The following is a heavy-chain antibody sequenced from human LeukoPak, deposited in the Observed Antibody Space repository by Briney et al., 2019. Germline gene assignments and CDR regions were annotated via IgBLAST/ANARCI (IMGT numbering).Heavy chain of an antibody. CDR2: IYSGDST. J-gene: IGHJ6*04. CDR3: ARESLGSVDPRGYSTTVSQDV. D-gene: IGHD4-17*01. CDR1: GFTVSSNY. V-gene: IGHV3-53*01. Sequence: GGSLRLSCAASGFTVSSNYMSWVRQAPGKGLEWVSVIYSGDSTYYADSVKGRFTISRDNSKNRLYLQMHSLRAEDTAVYYCARESLGSVDPRGYSTTVSQDVWGKGTTVTISS.